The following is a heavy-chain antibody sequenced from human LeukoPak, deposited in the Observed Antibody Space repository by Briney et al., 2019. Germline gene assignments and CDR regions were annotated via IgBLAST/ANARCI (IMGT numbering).Heavy chain of an antibody. D-gene: IGHD3-22*01. CDR2: TFYRSKWYN. V-gene: IGHV6-1*01. Sequence: PSQTLSLTCAISGDSVSSNSAAWNWIRQSPSRGLEWLGRTFYRSKWYNDYAVSVRSRITINPDTSKNHFSLQLKSVTPEDTAVYYCARDRDSSSGFATFDLWGQGTLVTVSS. CDR1: GDSVSSNSAA. J-gene: IGHJ4*02. CDR3: ARDRDSSSGFATFDL.